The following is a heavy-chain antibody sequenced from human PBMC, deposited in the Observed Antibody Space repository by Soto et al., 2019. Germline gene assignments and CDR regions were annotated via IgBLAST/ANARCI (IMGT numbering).Heavy chain of an antibody. CDR3: ARDWGGLGY. CDR1: GFTFSNYW. V-gene: IGHV3-7*03. Sequence: EVQLVESGGGLVQPGGSLRLSCAASGFTFSNYWMTWVRQAPGKGLEWVANIIKDGSEKSYVDSVMGRFTISRDNAKNSLYLEMNSLRVEDTAVYYCARDWGGLGYWGQGTLVTVSS. D-gene: IGHD3-10*01. CDR2: IIKDGSEK. J-gene: IGHJ4*02.